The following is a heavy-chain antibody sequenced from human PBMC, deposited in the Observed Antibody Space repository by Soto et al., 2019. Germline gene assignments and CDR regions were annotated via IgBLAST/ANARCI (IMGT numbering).Heavy chain of an antibody. J-gene: IGHJ5*02. Sequence: ASETLSLTCAVYGGSFSGYYWSWIRQPPGKGLEWIGEINHSGSTNYNPSLKSRVTISVDTSKNQFSLKLSSVTAADTAVYYCAREQGAVAGTGLDWFDPWGQGTLVTVSS. D-gene: IGHD6-19*01. CDR2: INHSGST. V-gene: IGHV4-34*01. CDR1: GGSFSGYY. CDR3: AREQGAVAGTGLDWFDP.